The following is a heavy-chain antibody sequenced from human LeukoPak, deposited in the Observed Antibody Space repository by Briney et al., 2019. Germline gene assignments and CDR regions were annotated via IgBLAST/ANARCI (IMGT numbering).Heavy chain of an antibody. CDR3: ARDHHYYDSSGYYMGQKPGGDAFDI. CDR2: IYYSGST. CDR1: GGSISSSSYY. Sequence: NTSETLSLTCTVSGGSISSSSYYWGWIRQPPGKGLEWIGSIYYSGSTYYNPSLKSRVTISVDTSKNQFSLKLSSVTAADTAVYYCARDHHYYDSSGYYMGQKPGGDAFDIWGQGTMVTVSS. V-gene: IGHV4-39*07. J-gene: IGHJ3*02. D-gene: IGHD3-22*01.